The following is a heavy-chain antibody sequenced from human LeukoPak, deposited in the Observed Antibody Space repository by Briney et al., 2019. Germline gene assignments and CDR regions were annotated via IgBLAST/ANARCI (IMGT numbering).Heavy chain of an antibody. D-gene: IGHD5-18*01. CDR2: IDPSDSYT. V-gene: IGHV5-10-1*01. CDR1: GYSFTSYL. J-gene: IGHJ5*02. Sequence: GESLKISCKGSGYSFTSYLINWVRQMPGKGLEWMGRIDPSDSYTNYSPSFQGHVTISVDKSISTAYLQWSNLKASDTAMYYCARQTANYLGYFDPWGRGTLVSVSS. CDR3: ARQTANYLGYFDP.